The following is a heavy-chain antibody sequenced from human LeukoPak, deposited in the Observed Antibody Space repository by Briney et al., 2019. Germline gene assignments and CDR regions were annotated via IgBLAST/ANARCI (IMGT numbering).Heavy chain of an antibody. CDR1: GFTFSTHW. J-gene: IGHJ6*02. D-gene: IGHD6-25*01. Sequence: GGSLRLPCVASGFTFSTHWIHWVRQAPGQGLVWVSRINAVGRSTNYADSVKGRFTISRDNAKNTLYLQMNSLSVEDTATYYCARDGWVAADFHYYYGMDVWGQGTTVTVSS. V-gene: IGHV3-74*01. CDR3: ARDGWVAADFHYYYGMDV. CDR2: INAVGRST.